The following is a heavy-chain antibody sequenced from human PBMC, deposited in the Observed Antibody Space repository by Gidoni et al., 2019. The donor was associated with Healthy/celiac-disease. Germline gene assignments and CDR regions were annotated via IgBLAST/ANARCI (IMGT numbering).Heavy chain of an antibody. D-gene: IGHD3-22*01. Sequence: NYNPSLKSQVTMSVDTSKNQFSLKLSSVTAADTAVYYCARDRNRATMIVVSYNWFDPWGQGTLVTVSS. J-gene: IGHJ5*02. CDR3: ARDRNRATMIVVSYNWFDP. V-gene: IGHV4-4*07.